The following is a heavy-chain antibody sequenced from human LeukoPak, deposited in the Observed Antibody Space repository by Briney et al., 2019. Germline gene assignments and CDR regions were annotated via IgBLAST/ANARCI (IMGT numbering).Heavy chain of an antibody. J-gene: IGHJ4*02. V-gene: IGHV4-59*01. CDR1: GGSISYYY. D-gene: IGHD6-13*01. Sequence: PSETLSLTCTVSGGSISYYYWRWIRQSPGKGLEWMGYIYYSGSPNYNPSLKSRVTISVATSKNQFSLKLSSVSVADTAVYYCARETLYSTSQAAFDYWGQGILVTVSS. CDR3: ARETLYSTSQAAFDY. CDR2: IYYSGSP.